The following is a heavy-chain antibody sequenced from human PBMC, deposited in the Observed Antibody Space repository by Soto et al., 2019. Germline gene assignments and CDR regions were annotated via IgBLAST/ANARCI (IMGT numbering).Heavy chain of an antibody. CDR2: ISARSKYI. Sequence: GGSLRLSCVASGFTFSSNSMNWIRQAPGKGPEWVSSISARSKYIYYADSVKGRFCISRDNARNSLFLRMDSVKVEDTAVYHCARVHLLAGSAFYCAMDVWGPGTAVTVSS. D-gene: IGHD3-10*01. CDR3: ARVHLLAGSAFYCAMDV. J-gene: IGHJ6*02. CDR1: GFTFSSNS. V-gene: IGHV3-21*01.